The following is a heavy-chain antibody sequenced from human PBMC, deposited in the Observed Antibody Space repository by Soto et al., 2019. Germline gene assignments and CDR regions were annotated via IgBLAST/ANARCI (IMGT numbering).Heavy chain of an antibody. CDR1: GFTFSSYG. D-gene: IGHD4-17*01. V-gene: IGHV3-30*02. Sequence: GGSLRLSCAASGFTFSSYGMHWVRQAPGKGLEWVAVIWYDGSNKYYADSVKGRFTISRDNSKNTLYLQMNSLRAEDTAVYYCAKDQRDYGDYVVGSLFDYWGQGTLVTVSS. CDR3: AKDQRDYGDYVVGSLFDY. CDR2: IWYDGSNK. J-gene: IGHJ4*02.